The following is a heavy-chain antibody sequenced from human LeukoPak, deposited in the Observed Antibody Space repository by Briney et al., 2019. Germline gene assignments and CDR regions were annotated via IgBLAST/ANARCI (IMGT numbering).Heavy chain of an antibody. J-gene: IGHJ4*02. D-gene: IGHD4/OR15-4a*01. Sequence: HPGGSLRLSCAASGFTFSTYWMHWVRQAPGKGLVWVSRIDYDGSGTTYADSVKGRFTVSRDNAKNMLYLEMNSLRTEDTAVYFCARVAKAANDYWGQGTLVTVSS. CDR3: ARVAKAANDY. CDR2: IDYDGSGT. CDR1: GFTFSTYW. V-gene: IGHV3-74*01.